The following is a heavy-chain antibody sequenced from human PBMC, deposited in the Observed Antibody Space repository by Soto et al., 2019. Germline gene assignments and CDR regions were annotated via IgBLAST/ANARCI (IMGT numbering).Heavy chain of an antibody. CDR3: TTLRVRGVLDS. Sequence: EVQLVESGGGLVNPGGSLRLSCAASGFTFNDAWMSWVRQAPGKGLEWVGRIKSKTDGGTTDYAVPVTGRFTISRDDSKDTLFLQMSSLRTEDTAVYYCTTLRVRGVLDSWGQGTLVTVSS. V-gene: IGHV3-15*01. J-gene: IGHJ4*02. CDR1: GFTFNDAW. CDR2: IKSKTDGGTT. D-gene: IGHD3-10*01.